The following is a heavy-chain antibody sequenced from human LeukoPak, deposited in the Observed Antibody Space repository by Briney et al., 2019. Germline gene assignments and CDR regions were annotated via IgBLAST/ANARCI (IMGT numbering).Heavy chain of an antibody. D-gene: IGHD6-6*01. CDR3: ATDSPKGSSPRAHSGPRDY. Sequence: ASVKVSCKVSGYTLTELSMHWVRQAPGKGLEWMGGFDPEDGETIYAQKFQGRVTMTEDTSTDTAYMELSSLRSEDTAVYYCATDSPKGSSPRAHSGPRDYWGQGTLVTVSS. V-gene: IGHV1-24*01. CDR2: FDPEDGET. J-gene: IGHJ4*02. CDR1: GYTLTELS.